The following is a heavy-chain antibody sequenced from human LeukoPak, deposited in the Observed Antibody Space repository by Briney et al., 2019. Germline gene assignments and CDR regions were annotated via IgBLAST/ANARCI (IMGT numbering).Heavy chain of an antibody. J-gene: IGHJ4*02. Sequence: ASVKVSCKASGVTLTTYYIHWMRQAPGQGLEWMGWINPNSGGTNYAQKFQGRVTMTRDTSISTAYMELSRLRSDDTAVYYCARARFPHYYDSSGYLTWGQGTLVTVSS. CDR2: INPNSGGT. V-gene: IGHV1-2*02. CDR3: ARARFPHYYDSSGYLT. D-gene: IGHD3-22*01. CDR1: GVTLTTYY.